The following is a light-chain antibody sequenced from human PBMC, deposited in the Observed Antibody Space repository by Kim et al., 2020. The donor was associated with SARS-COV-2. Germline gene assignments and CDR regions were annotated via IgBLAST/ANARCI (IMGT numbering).Light chain of an antibody. V-gene: IGKV1-39*01. CDR1: QSISSY. CDR2: AAS. J-gene: IGKJ1*01. CDR3: QQSYSTPRT. Sequence: ASVGDRVTITCRASQSISSYLNWYQQKPGKAPKLLIYAASILQSGVPSRSSGSGSGTDFTLTISSLQPEDFASYHCQQSYSTPRTFGQGTKVDIK.